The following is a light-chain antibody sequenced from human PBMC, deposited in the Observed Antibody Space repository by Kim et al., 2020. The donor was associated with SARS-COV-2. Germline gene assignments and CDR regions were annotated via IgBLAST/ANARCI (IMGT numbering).Light chain of an antibody. J-gene: IGKJ2*02. CDR3: QQYNTYPWT. Sequence: DIQMTQSPSTLSASVGDRVTISCRASHNINNWLAWYQHRPGRAPSLLISQASNLESGVPSRFSGSGSGTDFTLTISSLQPDDFATYYCQQYNTYPWTLGQGKRVEI. CDR1: HNINNW. CDR2: QAS. V-gene: IGKV1-5*03.